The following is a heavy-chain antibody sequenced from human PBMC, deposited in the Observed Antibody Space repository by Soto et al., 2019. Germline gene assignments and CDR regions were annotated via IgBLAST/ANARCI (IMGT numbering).Heavy chain of an antibody. CDR2: IYYSGST. CDR1: GGSISSSSYY. V-gene: IGHV4-39*01. J-gene: IGHJ6*02. Sequence: SETLSLTCTVSGGSISSSSYYWGWIRQPPGKGLEWIGSIYYSGSTYYNPSLKSRVTISVDTSKNQFSLKLSSVTAADTAVYYCARGGEVGATDYYYYYGMDVWGQGTTVTVSS. CDR3: ARGGEVGATDYYYYYGMDV. D-gene: IGHD1-26*01.